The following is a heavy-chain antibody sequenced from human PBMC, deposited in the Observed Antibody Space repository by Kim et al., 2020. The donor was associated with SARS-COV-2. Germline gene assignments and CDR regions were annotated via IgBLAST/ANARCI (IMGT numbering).Heavy chain of an antibody. J-gene: IGHJ3*02. CDR3: ARDGDLYSSGKDAFDI. Sequence: GGSLRLSCVASGFTFSSYWMTWVRQAPGKGLEWVANIKQDGNQKYYVDSVKGRFTISRDNAKNSLYLQMNSLRAEDTAVYYCARDGDLYSSGKDAFDIWGQGTMGTVSS. D-gene: IGHD6-19*01. CDR2: IKQDGNQK. CDR1: GFTFSSYW. V-gene: IGHV3-7*01.